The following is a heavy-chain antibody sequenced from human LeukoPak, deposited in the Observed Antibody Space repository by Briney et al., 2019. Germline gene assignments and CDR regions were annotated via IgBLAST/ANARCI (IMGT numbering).Heavy chain of an antibody. V-gene: IGHV4-59*08. CDR1: GGSINNYF. Sequence: SETLSLTCTVSGGSINNYFWGWIRQPPGKGLECIAYIYYSDSTNYKPSLKSRVTVSVDTSKNQFSLKLSSATAADTAVYYCAGVGSSSWFDYYYYYMDVWGKGTTVTVSS. CDR2: IYYSDST. D-gene: IGHD6-13*01. CDR3: AGVGSSSWFDYYYYYMDV. J-gene: IGHJ6*03.